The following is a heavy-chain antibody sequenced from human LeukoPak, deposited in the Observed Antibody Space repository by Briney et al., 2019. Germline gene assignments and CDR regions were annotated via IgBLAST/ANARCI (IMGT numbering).Heavy chain of an antibody. V-gene: IGHV3-74*01. Sequence: GGSLRLSCAGSGFXFSTSWIHWVRQAPGKALVWVSRINDDGSRINYADSVKGRFTISRDNAKNTLYLQMSSLRAEDTAVYYCARALGSYSDYWGQGTLVSVSS. CDR2: INDDGSRI. J-gene: IGHJ4*02. CDR1: GFXFSTSW. D-gene: IGHD1-26*01. CDR3: ARALGSYSDY.